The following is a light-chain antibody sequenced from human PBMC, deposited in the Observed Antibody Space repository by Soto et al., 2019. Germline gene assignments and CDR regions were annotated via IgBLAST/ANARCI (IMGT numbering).Light chain of an antibody. V-gene: IGKV1-39*01. J-gene: IGKJ4*01. CDR2: GAS. CDR1: QSVSTY. CDR3: QQSYGSPT. Sequence: PMTQSPSSLSASVGDRVTITCRASQSVSTYLNWYQQKPGKAPNFLIYGASSLHSGVPSRFSGSGSGTDFTLTISSLQPEDVATYYCQQSYGSPTFGGGTKVEIK.